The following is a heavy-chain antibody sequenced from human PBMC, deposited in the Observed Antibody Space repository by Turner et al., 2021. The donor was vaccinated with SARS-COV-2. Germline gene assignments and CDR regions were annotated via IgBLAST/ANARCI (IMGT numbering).Heavy chain of an antibody. Sequence: EVRLVETGGGLPQPGGSLSLSCAAYGFSVSSNFMTWVRQASGGGLEWLSVIYTDGNPYYADSVRGRFTISRDTSENTVFLQLNSLRVEDTAVYYCARGKNFPNTFDSWGRGTLVTVSS. CDR1: GFSVSSNF. D-gene: IGHD3-3*01. CDR2: IYTDGNP. CDR3: ARGKNFPNTFDS. V-gene: IGHV3-53*02. J-gene: IGHJ5*01.